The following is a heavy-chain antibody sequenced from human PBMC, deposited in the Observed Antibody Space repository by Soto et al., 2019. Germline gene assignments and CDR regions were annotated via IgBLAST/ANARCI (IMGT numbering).Heavy chain of an antibody. D-gene: IGHD2-21*01. Sequence: SETLSLTCTVSGGSLISGGYYWSWIRQHPGKGLEWIGYIYYSGSTYYNPSLKSRVTISVDTSKNQFSLKLSSVTAADTAVYYCAREIEYYFDYWGQGTLVTVSS. J-gene: IGHJ4*02. CDR3: AREIEYYFDY. CDR1: GGSLISGGYY. CDR2: IYYSGST. V-gene: IGHV4-31*03.